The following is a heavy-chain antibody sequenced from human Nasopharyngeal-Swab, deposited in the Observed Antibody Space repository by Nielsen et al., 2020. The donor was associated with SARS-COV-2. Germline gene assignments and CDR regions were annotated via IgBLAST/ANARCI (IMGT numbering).Heavy chain of an antibody. CDR2: IYSDGSST. J-gene: IGHJ4*02. D-gene: IGHD2-21*01. CDR1: GFTFSSYC. CDR3: ARVANLGGPIWVPDY. V-gene: IGHV3-74*01. Sequence: GESLKISCAASGFTFSSYCMHWVRQAPGKGLAWVSRIYSDGSSTIYADSVKGRFTISRDNAKNTLDLQMNSLRAEDTAVYYCARVANLGGPIWVPDYWGQGTLVTVSS.